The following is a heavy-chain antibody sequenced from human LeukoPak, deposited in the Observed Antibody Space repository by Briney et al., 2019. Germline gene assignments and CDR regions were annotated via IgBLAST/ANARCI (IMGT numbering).Heavy chain of an antibody. J-gene: IGHJ6*02. V-gene: IGHV4-39*07. CDR2: IYYSGST. D-gene: IGHD4-17*01. CDR3: ARDHGDYYYGMDV. Sequence: PSETLSLTCTVSGGSISSSSYYWGWIRQPPGKGLEWIGSIYYSGSTNYNPSLKRRVTISVDTSKNQFSLKLSSVTAADTAVYYCARDHGDYYYGMDVWGQGTTVTVSS. CDR1: GGSISSSSYY.